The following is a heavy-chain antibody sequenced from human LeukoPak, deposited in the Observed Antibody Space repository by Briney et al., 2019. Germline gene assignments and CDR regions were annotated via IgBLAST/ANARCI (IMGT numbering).Heavy chain of an antibody. CDR1: GGSFSGYY. V-gene: IGHV4-34*01. Sequence: SETLSLTCAVYGGSFSGYYWSWIRQPPGKGLEWIGEINHSGSTNYNPSLKSRVTISVDTSKNQFSLKLSSVTAADTAVYYCARGLPSLDSPPETRVVRPNWFDPWGQGTLVAVSS. D-gene: IGHD3-10*02. CDR3: ARGLPSLDSPPETRVVRPNWFDP. J-gene: IGHJ5*02. CDR2: INHSGST.